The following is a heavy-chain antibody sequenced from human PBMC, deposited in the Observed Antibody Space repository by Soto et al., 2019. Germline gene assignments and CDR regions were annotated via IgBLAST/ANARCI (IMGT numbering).Heavy chain of an antibody. Sequence: QVQLVESGGGVVQPGRSLRLSCAASGFTLSSYGMHWVRQAPGKGLEWVALIWYDGSNKYYADSVEGRFTISRDNSKNTLYLQMNSLRVEDTAVYYCARGLDSVVTRLDYWGQGTLVTVSS. CDR3: ARGLDSVVTRLDY. V-gene: IGHV3-33*01. CDR2: IWYDGSNK. D-gene: IGHD4-4*01. J-gene: IGHJ4*02. CDR1: GFTLSSYG.